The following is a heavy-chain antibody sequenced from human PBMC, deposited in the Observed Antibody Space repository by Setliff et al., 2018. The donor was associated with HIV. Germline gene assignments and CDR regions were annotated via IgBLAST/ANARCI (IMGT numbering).Heavy chain of an antibody. CDR3: ARHKTHYDFYAFDV. D-gene: IGHD3-3*01. Sequence: PSETLSLTCTVSGGSFSSSTYSWGWIRQPPGMGLEWIGSIHSSGTTDYNPSLKSRVAMSVDTSRSQFSLKLRSVTAADTAIYYCARHKTHYDFYAFDVWGQGTMVTVS. V-gene: IGHV4-39*01. CDR2: IHSSGTT. CDR1: GGSFSSSTYS. J-gene: IGHJ3*01.